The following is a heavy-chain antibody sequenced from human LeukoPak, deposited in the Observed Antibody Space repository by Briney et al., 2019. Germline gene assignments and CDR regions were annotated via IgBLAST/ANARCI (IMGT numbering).Heavy chain of an antibody. J-gene: IGHJ4*02. CDR1: GGSFSGYY. CDR2: INHSGST. CDR3: ARRNYGSGKQFDY. Sequence: SETLSLTCAVYGGSFSGYYWSWVRQPPGKGLEWIGEINHSGSTNYNPSLKSRVTISVDTSKNQFSLKLSSVTAADTAVYYCARRNYGSGKQFDYRGQGTLVTVSP. D-gene: IGHD3-10*01. V-gene: IGHV4-34*01.